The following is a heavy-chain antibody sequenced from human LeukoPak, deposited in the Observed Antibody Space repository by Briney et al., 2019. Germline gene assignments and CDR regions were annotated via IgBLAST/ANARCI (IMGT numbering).Heavy chain of an antibody. V-gene: IGHV3-23*01. J-gene: IGHJ1*01. CDR1: GFTSSSYA. CDR2: ISGSGGST. D-gene: IGHD2-2*01. Sequence: PGGSLRLSCAASGFTSSSYAMSWIRQAPGKGLESVSAISGSGGSTYYADSVKGRFAISRDNSKNTLYLQTNSLRAEDTAVYYCATRGIVVVPSAKRRAEYFQHWGQGTLVTVSS. CDR3: ATRGIVVVPSAKRRAEYFQH.